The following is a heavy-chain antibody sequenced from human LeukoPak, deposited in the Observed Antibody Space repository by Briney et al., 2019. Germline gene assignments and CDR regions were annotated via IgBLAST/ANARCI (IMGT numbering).Heavy chain of an antibody. CDR1: GFTFSSYA. V-gene: IGHV3-23*01. Sequence: GGSQRLSCETSGFTFSSYAMSWVRQAPGKGLEWVSAICGSGGSTYYADSVKGRFTISRDNSKNTLSLQMSSLRAEETAVYYCAKVDSSGWYGGVAFDIWGQGTMVTVSS. CDR3: AKVDSSGWYGGVAFDI. D-gene: IGHD6-19*01. J-gene: IGHJ3*02. CDR2: ICGSGGST.